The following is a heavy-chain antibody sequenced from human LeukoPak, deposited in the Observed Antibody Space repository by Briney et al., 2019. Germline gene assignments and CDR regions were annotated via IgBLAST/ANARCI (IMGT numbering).Heavy chain of an antibody. Sequence: ASVKVSCKASGYTFTGYYIHWVRQAPGQGLEWMGWINPISGGTNYAQKFQGRVTMTRDTSISTAYMELSRLRSDDTAVYYCARDLTRYFDWLYYYYGMDVWGQGTTVTVSS. CDR1: GYTFTGYY. D-gene: IGHD3-9*01. CDR3: ARDLTRYFDWLYYYYGMDV. CDR2: INPISGGT. V-gene: IGHV1-2*02. J-gene: IGHJ6*02.